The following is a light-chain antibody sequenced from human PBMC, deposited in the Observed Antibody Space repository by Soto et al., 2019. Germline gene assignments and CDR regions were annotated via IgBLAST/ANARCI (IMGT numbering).Light chain of an antibody. CDR1: QSVSRW. J-gene: IGKJ1*01. CDR3: QQYGTLWT. Sequence: DIQMSQSPSTLSASVGSRVTITCRASQSVSRWLAWYQQKPGKAPKLLIYDASSLESGVPSRFRGSGSGTEFTLTINSLQPGDSATYYCQQYGTLWTFGQGTKVDI. V-gene: IGKV1-5*01. CDR2: DAS.